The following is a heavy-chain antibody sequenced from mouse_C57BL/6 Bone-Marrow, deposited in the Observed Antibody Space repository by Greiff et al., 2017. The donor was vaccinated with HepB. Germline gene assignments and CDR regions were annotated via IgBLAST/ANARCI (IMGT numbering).Heavy chain of an antibody. D-gene: IGHD2-1*01. Sequence: QVQLQQSGPGLVKPSQSLFLTCSITGFPITSGYYWIWIRQSPGKPLEWMGYITHSGETFYNPSLQSPISITRETSKNQFFLQLNSVTTEDTAMYYCAGDIYYGPWFAYWGQGTLVTVSA. CDR3: AGDIYYGPWFAY. CDR1: GFPITSGYY. J-gene: IGHJ3*01. V-gene: IGHV12-3*01. CDR2: ITHSGET.